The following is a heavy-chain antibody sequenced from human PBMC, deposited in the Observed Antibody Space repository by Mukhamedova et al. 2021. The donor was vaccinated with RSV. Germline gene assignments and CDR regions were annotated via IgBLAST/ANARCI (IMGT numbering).Heavy chain of an antibody. V-gene: IGHV3-73*01. CDR2: IRAKTDNYAT. Sequence: EWVGRIRAKTDNYATAYAASVNGRFTISRDDSENTAHLQMNSLKTEDTAVYYCSSSIAARRIEFWGQGTLVTVSS. D-gene: IGHD6-6*01. CDR3: SSSIAARRIEF. J-gene: IGHJ4*02.